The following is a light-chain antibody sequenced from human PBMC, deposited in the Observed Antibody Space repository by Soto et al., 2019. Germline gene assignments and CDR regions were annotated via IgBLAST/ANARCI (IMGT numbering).Light chain of an antibody. V-gene: IGKV3-11*01. CDR2: DVF. Sequence: EVVLTQSPATLSLSPGDRATLSCRASQSVSDYLAWSQQKPGQAPRLLMYDVFNRATGIPARFSGSGYGTDFTLTINSLEPEDVAVYFCQHRLAWPRTCGQGTKVEFK. CDR3: QHRLAWPRT. J-gene: IGKJ1*01. CDR1: QSVSDY.